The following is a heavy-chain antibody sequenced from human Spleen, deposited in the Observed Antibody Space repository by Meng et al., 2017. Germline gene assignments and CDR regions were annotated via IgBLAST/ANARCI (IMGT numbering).Heavy chain of an antibody. CDR1: GYTFTSSA. V-gene: IGHV1-3*01. J-gene: IGHJ5*02. D-gene: IGHD6-19*01. Sequence: QVQLVKSGAEVKKTGASVKVYCKGFGYTFTSSAIHWVRQAPGQSLEWMGWITHGSGNTKYSQKFKGRVTITRDTSASTAYMELSTLRSEDTAVYYCARDFTSGSSGDPWGQGTLVTVSS. CDR3: ARDFTSGSSGDP. CDR2: ITHGSGNT.